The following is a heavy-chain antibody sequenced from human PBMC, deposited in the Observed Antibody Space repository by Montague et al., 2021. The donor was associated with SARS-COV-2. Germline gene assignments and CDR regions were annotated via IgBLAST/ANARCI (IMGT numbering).Heavy chain of an antibody. CDR1: GGSISSSSYY. J-gene: IGHJ5*02. CDR2: IYYSGYT. Sequence: SETLSLTCTVPGGSISSSSYYWGWIRQPPGTGLEWIGSIYYSGYTHYNPSLKSRVTISVDTSKNHFSLRLSSVTAADTAVYYCARSGSWGIFDPWGQGTLVIVSS. CDR3: ARSGSWGIFDP. D-gene: IGHD6-13*01. V-gene: IGHV4-39*07.